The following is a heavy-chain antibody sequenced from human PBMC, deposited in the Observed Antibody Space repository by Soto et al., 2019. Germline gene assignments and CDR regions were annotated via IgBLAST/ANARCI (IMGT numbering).Heavy chain of an antibody. Sequence: SETLSLTCAVYGGSFSGYYWSWIRQPPGKGLEWIGEINHSGSTNYNPSLKSRVTISVDTSKNQFSLKLSSVTAADTAVYYCARYRGRRLGYSYGYFLDYWGQGTLVTVSS. CDR1: GGSFSGYY. V-gene: IGHV4-34*01. CDR2: INHSGST. CDR3: ARYRGRRLGYSYGYFLDY. J-gene: IGHJ4*02. D-gene: IGHD5-18*01.